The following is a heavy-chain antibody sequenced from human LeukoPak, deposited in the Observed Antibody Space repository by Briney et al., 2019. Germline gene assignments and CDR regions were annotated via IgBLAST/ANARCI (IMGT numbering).Heavy chain of an antibody. CDR2: IRYDGSNK. J-gene: IGHJ6*03. Sequence: GGSLRLSCAASGFTFSSYGMHWVRQAPGKGLEWVAFIRYDGSNKYYADSVKGRFTISRDNSKNTLYLQMNSLRSEDTAVYYCARSSSWDYYYMDVWGKGTTVTVSS. CDR1: GFTFSSYG. D-gene: IGHD6-13*01. CDR3: ARSSSWDYYYMDV. V-gene: IGHV3-30*02.